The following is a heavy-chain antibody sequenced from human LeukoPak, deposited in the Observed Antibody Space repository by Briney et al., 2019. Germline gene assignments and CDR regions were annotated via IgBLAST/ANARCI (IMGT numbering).Heavy chain of an antibody. CDR3: ARHSITMVRGVIPPFDY. CDR2: IYYSGST. V-gene: IGHV4-39*01. D-gene: IGHD3-10*01. Sequence: SETLSLTCTVSGGSISSSSYYWGWIRQPPGKGLEWIGSIYYSGSTYYNPSPKSRVTISVDTSKNQFSLKLSSVTAADTAVYYCARHSITMVRGVIPPFDYWGQGTLVTVSS. J-gene: IGHJ4*02. CDR1: GGSISSSSYY.